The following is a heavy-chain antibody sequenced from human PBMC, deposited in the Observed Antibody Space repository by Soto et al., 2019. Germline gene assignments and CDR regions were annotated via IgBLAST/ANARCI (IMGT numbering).Heavy chain of an antibody. Sequence: EVQLVESGGGLVQPGGSLRLSCAASGFTFSNYWMYWVRQAPGKGLVWVSRTNSDGSVSSYADSVKGRLTISRDNVKNTLYLQMNSLRAEDTAVYYCARGDCVGGTCYSLAGSSYYYMDVWGKGTTVTVFS. J-gene: IGHJ6*03. CDR2: TNSDGSVS. D-gene: IGHD2-15*01. V-gene: IGHV3-74*01. CDR1: GFTFSNYW. CDR3: ARGDCVGGTCYSLAGSSYYYMDV.